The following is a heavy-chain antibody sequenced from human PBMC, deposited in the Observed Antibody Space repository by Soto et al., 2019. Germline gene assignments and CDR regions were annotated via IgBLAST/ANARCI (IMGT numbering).Heavy chain of an antibody. V-gene: IGHV1-18*01. D-gene: IGHD2-21*01. CDR3: ARGYWVVIPGDAFDI. J-gene: IGHJ3*02. Sequence: ASVKVSCKASGYTFASYAISWMRQAPGQGLEWMGWISAYNGNTNYAQKLQGRVTMTTDTSTSTAYMELRSLRSEDTAVYYCARGYWVVIPGDAFDIWGQGTMVTVSS. CDR1: GYTFASYA. CDR2: ISAYNGNT.